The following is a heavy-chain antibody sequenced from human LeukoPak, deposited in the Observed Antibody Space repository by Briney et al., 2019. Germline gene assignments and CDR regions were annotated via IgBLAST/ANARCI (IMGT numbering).Heavy chain of an antibody. J-gene: IGHJ6*02. CDR2: IWYDGSNK. Sequence: PGGSLRLSCAASGFAFSSYGMHWVRQAPGKGLEWVAVIWYDGSNKYYADSVKGRVTISRDNSKNTLYLQMNSLRADDTAVYYCAKKGSSMVRAYYYYYYGMDVWGQGTTVTVSS. CDR3: AKKGSSMVRAYYYYYYGMDV. CDR1: GFAFSSYG. V-gene: IGHV3-33*06. D-gene: IGHD3-10*01.